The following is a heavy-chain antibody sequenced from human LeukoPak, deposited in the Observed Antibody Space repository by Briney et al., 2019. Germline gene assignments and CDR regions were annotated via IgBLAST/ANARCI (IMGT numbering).Heavy chain of an antibody. J-gene: IGHJ4*02. D-gene: IGHD2-21*02. V-gene: IGHV4-34*01. Sequence: SETLSLTCAVYGGSFSGYYWSWIRQPPGKGLEWIGEINHSGSTNYNPSLKSRVTISVDTSKNQFSLKLSSVTAADTAVYYCARSKVGNSDWYLTEYWGQGTLVTVSS. CDR1: GGSFSGYY. CDR3: ARSKVGNSDWYLTEY. CDR2: INHSGST.